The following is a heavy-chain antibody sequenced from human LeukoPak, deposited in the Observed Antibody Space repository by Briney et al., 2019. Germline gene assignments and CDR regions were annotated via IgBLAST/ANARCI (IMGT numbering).Heavy chain of an antibody. Sequence: GGSLRLSCAASGFTFSSYSMNWVRQAPGKGLEWVSSINSDSRLMYYAESVKGRFTISRDNARNSLYLQMNSLRAEDTAVYFCPRDFSGAIDYWGQGTQVTVSS. D-gene: IGHD3-10*01. V-gene: IGHV3-21*01. CDR2: INSDSRLM. CDR1: GFTFSSYS. CDR3: PRDFSGAIDY. J-gene: IGHJ4*02.